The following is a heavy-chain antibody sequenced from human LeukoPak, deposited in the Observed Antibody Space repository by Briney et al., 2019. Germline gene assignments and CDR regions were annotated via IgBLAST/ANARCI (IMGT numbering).Heavy chain of an antibody. V-gene: IGHV3-48*04. CDR2: ISSSGSTI. CDR1: GFTFSTYN. Sequence: PGGSLRLSCAASGFTFSTYNMNWVRQAPGKGLEWVSYISSSGSTIYYADSVKGRFTISRDNAKNSLYLQMNSLRAEDTAVYYCARGPKDDWLNGYFDLWGRGTLVTVSS. D-gene: IGHD3-9*01. CDR3: ARGPKDDWLNGYFDL. J-gene: IGHJ2*01.